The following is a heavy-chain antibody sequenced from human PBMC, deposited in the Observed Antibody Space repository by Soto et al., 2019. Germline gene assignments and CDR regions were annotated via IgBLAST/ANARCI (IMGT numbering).Heavy chain of an antibody. CDR2: ISYDGSNK. Sequence: GGSLRLSCAASGFTFSSYGMHWVRQAPGKGLEWVAVISYDGSNKYYADSVKGRFTISRDNSKNTLYLQMNSLRAEGTAVYYCAKDGLSIFGVVIHDAFDIWGQGTVVTVSS. J-gene: IGHJ3*02. V-gene: IGHV3-30*18. CDR3: AKDGLSIFGVVIHDAFDI. D-gene: IGHD3-3*01. CDR1: GFTFSSYG.